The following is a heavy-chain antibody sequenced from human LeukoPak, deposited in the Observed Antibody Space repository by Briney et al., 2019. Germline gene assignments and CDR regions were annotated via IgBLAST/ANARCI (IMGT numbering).Heavy chain of an antibody. CDR3: ARHRGGWYYFDY. D-gene: IGHD6-19*01. CDR2: IWYDGSNK. Sequence: SGGSLRLSCAASGFTFSSYGMHWVRQAPGKGLEWVAVIWYDGSNKYYVDSVKGRFTISRDNSKNTLYLQMNSLRAEDTAVYYCARHRGGWYYFDYWGQGTLVTVSS. J-gene: IGHJ4*02. V-gene: IGHV3-33*01. CDR1: GFTFSSYG.